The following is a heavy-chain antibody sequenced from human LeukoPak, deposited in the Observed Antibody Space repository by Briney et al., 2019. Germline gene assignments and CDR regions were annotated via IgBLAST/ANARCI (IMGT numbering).Heavy chain of an antibody. Sequence: ASVTVSCKASGYTFTSYAMHWVRQAPGQRLEWMGWINAGNGNTKYSQKFQGRVTITRDTSAGTAYMELSSLRSEDTAVYYCARVGIAVADQYYFDYWGQGTLVTVSS. V-gene: IGHV1-3*01. CDR2: INAGNGNT. D-gene: IGHD6-19*01. J-gene: IGHJ4*02. CDR3: ARVGIAVADQYYFDY. CDR1: GYTFTSYA.